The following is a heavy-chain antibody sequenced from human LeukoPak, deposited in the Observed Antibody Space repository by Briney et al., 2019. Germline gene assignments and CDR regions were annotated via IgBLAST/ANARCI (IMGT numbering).Heavy chain of an antibody. CDR1: GGSISSYY. D-gene: IGHD2-15*01. J-gene: IGHJ3*02. CDR3: ARVTGGKSEGIACEI. V-gene: IGHV4-4*07. CDR2: IYTSGST. Sequence: PSETLSLTCTVSGGSISSYYWSWLRQPAGKGLEWIGRIYTSGSTNYNPSLKSRVTMSVDTSKHQFSLPLSSVTPADTAVFYCARVTGGKSEGIACEIWGQGTMVPVSS.